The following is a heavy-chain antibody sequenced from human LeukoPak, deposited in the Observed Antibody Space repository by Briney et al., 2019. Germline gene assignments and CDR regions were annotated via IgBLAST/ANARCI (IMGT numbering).Heavy chain of an antibody. CDR1: GFTFSSYA. V-gene: IGHV3-64D*06. CDR2: ISSNGGTA. D-gene: IGHD5-18*01. J-gene: IGHJ4*02. CDR3: VKTQQPF. Sequence: GGSLRLSCSASGFTFSSYAMHWVRQAPGKGLEYVSGISSNGGTAYYAESVQGRFTISRDNSKNTLYLQMSSLRAEDTAVYYCVKTQQPFWGQGTLVTVSS.